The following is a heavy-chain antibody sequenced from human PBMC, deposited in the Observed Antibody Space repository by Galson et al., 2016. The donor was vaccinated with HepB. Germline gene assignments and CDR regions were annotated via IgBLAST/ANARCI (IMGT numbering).Heavy chain of an antibody. CDR2: IDHSGST. CDR1: GGSFSGYY. J-gene: IGHJ5*02. Sequence: ETLSLTCAVYGGSFSGYYWSWIRQPPGKGLEWIGEIDHSGSTNYNPSLKSRVTISADTSKNQVSLMVISVTAADTAVYCCARGRRVGHCSGTSCRNWFDPWGQGALVTVSS. CDR3: ARGRRVGHCSGTSCRNWFDP. D-gene: IGHD2-2*01. V-gene: IGHV4-34*01.